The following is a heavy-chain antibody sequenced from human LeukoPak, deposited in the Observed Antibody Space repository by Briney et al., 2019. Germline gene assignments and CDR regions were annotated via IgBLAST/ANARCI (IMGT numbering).Heavy chain of an antibody. CDR3: ARRPPLYPPYDSSGNRDY. Sequence: GGSLRLSCAASGFTVSSNYMSWVRQAPGEGLEWVSVIYSGGSTYYADSVKGRFTISRDNSKNTLYLQMNSLRAEDTAVYYCARRPPLYPPYDSSGNRDYWGQGTLVTVSS. CDR1: GFTVSSNY. J-gene: IGHJ4*02. D-gene: IGHD3-22*01. CDR2: IYSGGST. V-gene: IGHV3-53*01.